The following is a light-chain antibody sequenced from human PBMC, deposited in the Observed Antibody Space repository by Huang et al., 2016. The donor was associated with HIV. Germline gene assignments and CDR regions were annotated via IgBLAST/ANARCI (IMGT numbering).Light chain of an antibody. CDR2: SAS. CDR3: QQYYTYPHS. J-gene: IGKJ2*03. V-gene: IGKV1-8*01. Sequence: AIRLTQSPSSLSASTGDRVNITCRASPGISSDLAWYQQKPGKAPNLLISSASTLQRGVPARFSGSGFGTDFTLTISSLQSEDLGTYHCQQYYTYPHSFGQGTKLEIK. CDR1: PGISSD.